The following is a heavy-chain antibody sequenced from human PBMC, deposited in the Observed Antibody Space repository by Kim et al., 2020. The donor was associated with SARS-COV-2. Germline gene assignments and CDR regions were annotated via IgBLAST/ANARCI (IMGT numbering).Heavy chain of an antibody. V-gene: IGHV3-15*01. D-gene: IGHD3-22*01. J-gene: IGHJ4*02. CDR2: ILKKTEGYKT. CDR1: GFIFSDAY. Sequence: GGSLRLSCAASGFIFSDAYMNWVRQAPGKGLEWIGRILKKTEGYKTEYIEAVKGRFTISRDDSKNTLFLQMNRLKTEDTAVYYCTSRKITTNDFWGQGTLVTVSS. CDR3: TSRKITTNDF.